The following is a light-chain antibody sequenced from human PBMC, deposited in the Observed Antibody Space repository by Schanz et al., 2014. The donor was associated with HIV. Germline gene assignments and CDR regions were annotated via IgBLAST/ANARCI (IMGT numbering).Light chain of an antibody. Sequence: ETVLTQSLGSLSLSPGERATLSCRASQSLGGSQLAWYQHKPGQAPRLLIYGASNRATGIPDRFSGGGSGTDFTLTISRLEPEDFAVYYCQQYGSSPRTFGQGTKVEIK. CDR1: QSLGGSQ. J-gene: IGKJ1*01. V-gene: IGKV3-20*01. CDR3: QQYGSSPRT. CDR2: GAS.